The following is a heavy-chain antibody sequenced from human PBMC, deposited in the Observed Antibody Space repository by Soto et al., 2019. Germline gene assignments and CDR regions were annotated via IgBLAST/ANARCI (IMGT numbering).Heavy chain of an antibody. CDR1: GFTFSSYG. CDR2: IWYDGSNK. J-gene: IGHJ4*02. V-gene: IGHV3-33*01. CDR3: SRGLGSITFFDW. Sequence: PGGSLRLSCAASGFTFSSYGMHWVRQAPGKGLEWVAVIWYDGSNKYYADSVKGRFTISRDNSKNTLYLQMNSLRAEDTAVYYCSRGLGSITFFDWWGQGTLVTVSS. D-gene: IGHD2-15*01.